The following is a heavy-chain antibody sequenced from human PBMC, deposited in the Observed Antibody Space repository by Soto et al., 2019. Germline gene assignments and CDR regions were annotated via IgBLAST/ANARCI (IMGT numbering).Heavy chain of an antibody. Sequence: QVQLVQSGGEVKRPGASVKVSCKASGYMFSNYAISWVRQTPGQGLEWMGWINVYNGNTNYAQKFQGRVTMATDTSMNTAYLDLRSLRSDDTVVYFCARDLSSGWFDYWGQGTLVIVSS. CDR1: GYMFSNYA. J-gene: IGHJ4*02. CDR2: INVYNGNT. V-gene: IGHV1-18*01. D-gene: IGHD6-19*01. CDR3: ARDLSSGWFDY.